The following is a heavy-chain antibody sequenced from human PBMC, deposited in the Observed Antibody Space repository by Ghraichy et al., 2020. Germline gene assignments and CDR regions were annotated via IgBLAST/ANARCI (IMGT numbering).Heavy chain of an antibody. Sequence: GGSLRLSCAASGFTFSTFAMSWVRQAPGKGLEWVSSISDSGSTTRSADSVKGRFTISRDNSRNRMSLQMNDLRAEDTAVYYCAKGRGSRGVGATLGNWGQGALVTVSS. CDR2: ISDSGSTT. V-gene: IGHV3-23*01. D-gene: IGHD1-26*01. CDR1: GFTFSTFA. J-gene: IGHJ4*02. CDR3: AKGRGSRGVGATLGN.